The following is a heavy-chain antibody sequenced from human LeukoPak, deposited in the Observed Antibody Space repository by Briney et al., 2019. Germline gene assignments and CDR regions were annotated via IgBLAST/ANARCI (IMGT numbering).Heavy chain of an antibody. CDR2: IYSGGST. CDR3: AGGYYSGGSCIDAFDI. Sequence: PGGSLRLSCAASRFTVSSNYMSWVRQAPGKGLEWVSVIYSGGSTYYADSVKGRFTISRDNSKNTLYLQMNSLRAEDTAVYYCAGGYYSGGSCIDAFDIWGQGTMVTVSS. CDR1: RFTVSSNY. V-gene: IGHV3-66*01. J-gene: IGHJ3*02. D-gene: IGHD2-15*01.